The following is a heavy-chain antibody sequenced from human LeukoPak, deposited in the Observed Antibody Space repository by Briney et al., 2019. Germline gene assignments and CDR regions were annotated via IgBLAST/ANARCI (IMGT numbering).Heavy chain of an antibody. J-gene: IGHJ3*02. CDR1: GFTFSSYD. CDR3: ARGDSGSYWEPDAFDI. CDR2: IGTAGDT. D-gene: IGHD1-26*01. Sequence: GGSLRLSCAASGFTFSSYDMHWVRQAPGKGLEWVSAIGTAGDTYYPGSVKGRFTISRENAKNSLYLQMNSLRAGDTAVYYCARGDSGSYWEPDAFDIWGQGTMVTVSS. V-gene: IGHV3-13*01.